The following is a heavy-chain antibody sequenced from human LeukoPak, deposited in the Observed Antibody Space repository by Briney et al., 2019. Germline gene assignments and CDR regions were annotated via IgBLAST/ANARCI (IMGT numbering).Heavy chain of an antibody. CDR1: EYAFTGYY. CDR2: IHPNSDGT. J-gene: IGHJ5*02. V-gene: IGHV1-2*02. CDR3: ARGVGGNSNWFDP. Sequence: GASVRVSCKASEYAFTGYYIHWVRQAPGQGLEWMGLIHPNSDGTNFAQKFQGRVTMTRDTSISTAYMELSRLRSDDTAVYYCARGVGGNSNWFDPWGQGTLVTVSS. D-gene: IGHD4-23*01.